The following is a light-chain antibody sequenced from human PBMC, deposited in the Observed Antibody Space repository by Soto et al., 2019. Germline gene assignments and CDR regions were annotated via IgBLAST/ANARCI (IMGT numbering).Light chain of an antibody. Sequence: DIQMTQSPSSLSASVGDRVTITCQASQDISNYLNWYQQKPGKAPKLLIHDAPNLETGVPSRFSGSGSGTDFTFTISSLQPEDIATYHCQQYDNLPLTFGGGTKVEIK. V-gene: IGKV1-33*01. CDR1: QDISNY. CDR2: DAP. CDR3: QQYDNLPLT. J-gene: IGKJ4*01.